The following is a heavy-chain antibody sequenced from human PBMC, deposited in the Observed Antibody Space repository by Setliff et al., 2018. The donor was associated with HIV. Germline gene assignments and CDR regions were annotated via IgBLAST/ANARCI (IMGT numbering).Heavy chain of an antibody. V-gene: IGHV3-74*03. CDR3: AREGSYESRLDY. CDR2: IHPDGSST. J-gene: IGHJ4*02. Sequence: GESLRLSCAASGFTFSSYWMHWVRQVPGKGLVWVSRIHPDGSSTTYADSVKGRFTISRDKAKNTLFLQMNSLGAEDTAVYYCAREGSYESRLDYWGQGTLVTVSS. D-gene: IGHD3-22*01. CDR1: GFTFSSYW.